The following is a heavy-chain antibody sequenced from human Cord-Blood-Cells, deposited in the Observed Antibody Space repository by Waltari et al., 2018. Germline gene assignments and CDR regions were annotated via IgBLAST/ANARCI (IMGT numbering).Heavy chain of an antibody. Sequence: QVQLQESGPGLVKPSETLSLTCTVSGYSISSGYYWGWIRQPPGKGPEWIGSIYHSGSTYYNPSLKSRGTISVDTSKNQFSLKLSSVTAADTAVYYCAREDQLRGFDLWGRGTLVTVS. CDR3: AREDQLRGFDL. D-gene: IGHD4-17*01. CDR2: IYHSGST. CDR1: GYSISSGYY. J-gene: IGHJ2*01. V-gene: IGHV4-38-2*02.